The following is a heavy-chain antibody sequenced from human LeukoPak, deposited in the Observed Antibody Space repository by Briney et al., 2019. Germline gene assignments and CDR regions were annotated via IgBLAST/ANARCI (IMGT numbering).Heavy chain of an antibody. CDR2: ISGSGGST. CDR3: AKLAASSIYYYMDV. CDR1: GFTFSSYA. D-gene: IGHD2-15*01. Sequence: TGGSLRLSCAASGFTFSSYAMSWVRQAPGKGLEWVSAISGSGGSTYYADSVKGRFTISRDNSKNTLYLQMNSLRAEDTAVYYCAKLAASSIYYYMDVWGKGTAVTVSS. V-gene: IGHV3-23*01. J-gene: IGHJ6*03.